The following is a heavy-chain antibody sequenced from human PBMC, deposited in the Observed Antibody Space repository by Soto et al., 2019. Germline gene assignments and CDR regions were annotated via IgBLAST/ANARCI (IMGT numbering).Heavy chain of an antibody. D-gene: IGHD3-3*01. Sequence: QVQLQESGPGLVKPSQTLSLTCTVSGGSISSGDYYWSWIRQHPGKGLEWIGYIYYSGSTYYNPPIKRRVTISVGASKNQFSPTLSSVTAADTAVYYCARWWSGSRQGFDPWGQGTLVTVSS. CDR1: GGSISSGDYY. CDR2: IYYSGST. J-gene: IGHJ5*02. V-gene: IGHV4-31*03. CDR3: ARWWSGSRQGFDP.